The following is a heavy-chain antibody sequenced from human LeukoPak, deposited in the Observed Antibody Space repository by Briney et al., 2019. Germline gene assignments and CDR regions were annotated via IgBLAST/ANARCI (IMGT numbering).Heavy chain of an antibody. D-gene: IGHD6-19*01. CDR2: IYYSGST. CDR1: GGSISSYY. Sequence: SETLSLTCTVSGGSISSYYWSWIRQPPGKGLEWIGYIYYSGSTNYNPSLKSRVTISVDTSKNQFSLKLSSVTAADTAVYYCARVRMAGTHDYWGQGTLVTVSS. J-gene: IGHJ4*02. V-gene: IGHV4-59*01. CDR3: ARVRMAGTHDY.